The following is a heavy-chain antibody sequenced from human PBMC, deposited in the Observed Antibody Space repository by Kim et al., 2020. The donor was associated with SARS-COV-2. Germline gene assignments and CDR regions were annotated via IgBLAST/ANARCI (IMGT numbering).Heavy chain of an antibody. D-gene: IGHD1-26*01. CDR3: AKDQGPIYSGSYYLFDY. CDR1: GFTFSSYG. CDR2: ISYDGSNK. Sequence: GGSLRLSCAASGFTFSSYGMHWVRQAPGKGLEWVAVISYDGSNKYYADSVKGRFTISRDNSKNTLYLQMNSLRAEDTAVYYCAKDQGPIYSGSYYLFDYWGQGTLVTVSS. V-gene: IGHV3-30*18. J-gene: IGHJ4*02.